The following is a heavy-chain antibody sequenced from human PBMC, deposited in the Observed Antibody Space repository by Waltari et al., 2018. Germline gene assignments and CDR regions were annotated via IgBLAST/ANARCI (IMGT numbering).Heavy chain of an antibody. V-gene: IGHV3-7*01. J-gene: IGHJ3*02. CDR3: ARDNGHHDYVWGSYREDNDAFDI. CDR2: IKQEGSEK. Sequence: EVQLVESGGGLVQPGGSLRLSCAASGFTFSSYWMSWVRQAPGKGLEWVANIKQEGSEKYYVDSGKGRFTISRDNAKNSRYLQMNSLGAEYTAVYYCARDNGHHDYVWGSYREDNDAFDIWGQGTMVTVSS. D-gene: IGHD3-16*02. CDR1: GFTFSSYW.